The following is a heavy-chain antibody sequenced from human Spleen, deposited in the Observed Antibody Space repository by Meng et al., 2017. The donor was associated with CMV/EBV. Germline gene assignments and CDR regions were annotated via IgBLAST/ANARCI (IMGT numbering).Heavy chain of an antibody. CDR2: ISAYNGNT. J-gene: IGHJ4*02. Sequence: ASVKVSCKASGYTFINYGISWVRQAPGQGLEWMGWISAYNGNTNYAQKLQGRVTMTTDTSTSTAYMELRSLRSDGTAVYYCARHTDIVVVAATGGRWDQYYFDYWGQGTLVTVSS. D-gene: IGHD2-15*01. CDR3: ARHTDIVVVAATGGRWDQYYFDY. CDR1: GYTFINYG. V-gene: IGHV1-18*01.